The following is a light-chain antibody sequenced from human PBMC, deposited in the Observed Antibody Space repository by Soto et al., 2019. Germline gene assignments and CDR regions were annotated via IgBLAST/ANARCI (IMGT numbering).Light chain of an antibody. J-gene: IGKJ4*01. Sequence: EIVLTQSPGTLSLSPGERATLSCRASQNIENNYLAWYQQKPGQAPRLLIDDASSRATGVPDRFSGSGSGTDFTLTISRLEPEDFAVYFCQQCSSPPLTFGGGTKLELK. CDR3: QQCSSPPLT. CDR1: QNIENNY. CDR2: DAS. V-gene: IGKV3-20*01.